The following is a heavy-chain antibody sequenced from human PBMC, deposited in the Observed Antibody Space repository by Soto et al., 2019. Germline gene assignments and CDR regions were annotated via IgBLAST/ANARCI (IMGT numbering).Heavy chain of an antibody. CDR2: IIPFANIA. Sequence: SVKVSCKASGGSFNSYTFNWVRQAPGQGLEWMGRIIPFANIANYAQAFQDRVTISADTSATTVYMELRSLTSDDTAVYYCARDKAVINAAIGMAYWGQGTLVTVSS. D-gene: IGHD6-13*01. V-gene: IGHV1-69*04. J-gene: IGHJ4*02. CDR3: ARDKAVINAAIGMAY. CDR1: GGSFNSYT.